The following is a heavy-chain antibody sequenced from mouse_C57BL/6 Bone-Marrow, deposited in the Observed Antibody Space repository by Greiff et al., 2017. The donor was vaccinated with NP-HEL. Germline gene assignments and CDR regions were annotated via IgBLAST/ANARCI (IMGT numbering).Heavy chain of an antibody. CDR2: INPNNGGT. CDR1: GYTFTDYY. Sequence: VQLQQSGPELVKPGASVKISCKASGYTFTDYYMNWVKQSHGKSLEWIGDINPNNGGTSYNQKFKGKATLTVDKSSSTAYMELRSLTSEDSAVYDCERETAQATYYAMDYWGQGTSVTVSS. CDR3: ERETAQATYYAMDY. J-gene: IGHJ4*01. D-gene: IGHD3-2*02. V-gene: IGHV1-26*01.